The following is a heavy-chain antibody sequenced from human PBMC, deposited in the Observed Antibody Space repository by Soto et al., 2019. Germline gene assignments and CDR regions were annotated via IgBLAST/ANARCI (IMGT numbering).Heavy chain of an antibody. CDR2: ISGRGGST. V-gene: IGHV3-23*01. J-gene: IGHJ4*02. Sequence: EVQLLESGGGLVQPGGSLRLCCAASGFTFSHYAVTWVRQAPGNGLEWVSTISGRGGSTYYADSVKGRITISRDNYKNTLYMQRNSLSAEDTAVYYCAKDQGSSWYEIDYWGQGTLVTVSS. CDR1: GFTFSHYA. D-gene: IGHD6-13*01. CDR3: AKDQGSSWYEIDY.